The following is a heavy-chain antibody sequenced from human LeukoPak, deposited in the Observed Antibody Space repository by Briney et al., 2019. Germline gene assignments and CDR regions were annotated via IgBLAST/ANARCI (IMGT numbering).Heavy chain of an antibody. CDR3: AREGTGTTYAIYDAFDI. Sequence: SVKVSCKASGGTFSSYAISWVRQAPGQGLEWMGGIIPIFGTANYAQKFQGRVTITADKSTSTAYMELSSLRSEDTAVYYCAREGTGTTYAIYDAFDIWGQGTMVTVSS. J-gene: IGHJ3*02. D-gene: IGHD1-1*01. CDR2: IIPIFGTA. V-gene: IGHV1-69*06. CDR1: GGTFSSYA.